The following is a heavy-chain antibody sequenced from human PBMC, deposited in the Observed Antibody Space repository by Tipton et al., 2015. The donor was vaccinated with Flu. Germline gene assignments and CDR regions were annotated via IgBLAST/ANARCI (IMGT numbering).Heavy chain of an antibody. CDR1: GGFVSSYY. Sequence: TLSLTCTVSGGFVSSYYWNWIRQPPGKGLEWIGYIYNNQYTKYNPSLKSRVTVSVDPSMSQFSLRLTSVTAADTAVYYCARDYGDLNWFDPWGQGTLVTVSS. CDR3: ARDYGDLNWFDP. CDR2: IYNNQYT. D-gene: IGHD4-17*01. V-gene: IGHV4-59*02. J-gene: IGHJ5*02.